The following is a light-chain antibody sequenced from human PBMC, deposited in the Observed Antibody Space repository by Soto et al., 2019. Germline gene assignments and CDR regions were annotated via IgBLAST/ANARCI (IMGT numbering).Light chain of an antibody. V-gene: IGKV3-15*01. CDR1: QSVSSY. Sequence: EIVLTQSPATLSLSPGERATLSCRASQSVSSYLAWYQQKPGQAPRVLIYGASTRATGIPARFTGSGSGTEFILTITSLQSEDSAVYYCQEYNTWPWTFGQGTKV. CDR3: QEYNTWPWT. CDR2: GAS. J-gene: IGKJ1*01.